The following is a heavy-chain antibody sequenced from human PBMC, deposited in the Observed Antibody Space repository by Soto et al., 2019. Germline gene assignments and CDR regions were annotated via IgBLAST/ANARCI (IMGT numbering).Heavy chain of an antibody. CDR1: GFKFDDYA. V-gene: IGHV3-9*01. Sequence: EVQLVESGGNLARPGESLRLSCAASGFKFDDYAFHWVRLAPGKGPEWVSGINWNGAYSGYADSVKGRFTISRDNAGNSVYLQMDTLSPEDTALYYCARVHSSGWYVEPYDAWGQGTMVTVSS. CDR2: INWNGAYS. J-gene: IGHJ3*01. D-gene: IGHD3-22*01. CDR3: ARVHSSGWYVEPYDA.